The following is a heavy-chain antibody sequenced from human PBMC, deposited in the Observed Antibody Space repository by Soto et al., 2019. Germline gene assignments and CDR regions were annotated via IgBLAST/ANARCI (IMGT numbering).Heavy chain of an antibody. CDR2: FHGGGNSA. CDR3: AKNRGRVTTSWNFDY. Sequence: EVQLLESGGDLVQPGRSLRLSCAASGFTFSGYAMSWVRQAPGKGLEWVSVFHGGGNSAYYADSVKGRFTISRDNSKNTLYLPISSLRGEDTAVYYCAKNRGRVTTSWNFDYWGQGTLVTVSA. J-gene: IGHJ4*02. D-gene: IGHD4-17*01. CDR1: GFTFSGYA. V-gene: IGHV3-23*01.